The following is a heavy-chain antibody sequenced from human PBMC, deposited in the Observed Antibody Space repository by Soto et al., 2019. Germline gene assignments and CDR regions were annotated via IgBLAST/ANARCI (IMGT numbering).Heavy chain of an antibody. CDR2: IYYSGST. CDR3: ARDHGSSPAAVDYGMDV. Sequence: SETLSLTCTVSGGSVSSGSYYWSWIRQPPGKGLEWIGYIYYSGSTNYNPSLKSRVTISVDTSKNQFSLKLSSVTAADTAVYYCARDHGSSPAAVDYGMDVWGQGTTVTVSS. D-gene: IGHD6-6*01. V-gene: IGHV4-61*01. J-gene: IGHJ6*02. CDR1: GGSVSSGSYY.